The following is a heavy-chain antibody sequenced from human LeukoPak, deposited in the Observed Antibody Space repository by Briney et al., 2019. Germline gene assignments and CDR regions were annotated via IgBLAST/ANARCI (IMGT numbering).Heavy chain of an antibody. V-gene: IGHV3-20*04. D-gene: IGHD3-10*01. Sequence: PGGSLRLSCAASEFTFDDYGMTWVRQAPGKGLEWVSGINWNGGSTGYADSVKGRFTISRDNAKNSLYLQMNSLRPEDTALYYCARTFGSGSYGEYYFDYWGQGTLVTVSS. CDR2: INWNGGST. CDR1: EFTFDDYG. CDR3: ARTFGSGSYGEYYFDY. J-gene: IGHJ4*02.